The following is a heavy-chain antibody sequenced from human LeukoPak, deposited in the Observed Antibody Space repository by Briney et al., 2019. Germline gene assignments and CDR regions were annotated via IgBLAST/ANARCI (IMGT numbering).Heavy chain of an antibody. D-gene: IGHD3-16*02. CDR1: GFTLTRSA. J-gene: IGHJ5*02. CDR3: AAHLRLGELSSLSP. Sequence: SVTVSCKTSGFTLTRSAMQRVRQARGQRPEWIGWIVVGSGHTNYAHNFLGRVTLSRDMSTSTAYMELGNLRSEDTAVYYCAAHLRLGELSSLSPWGQGTLVTVSS. CDR2: IVVGSGHT. V-gene: IGHV1-58*02.